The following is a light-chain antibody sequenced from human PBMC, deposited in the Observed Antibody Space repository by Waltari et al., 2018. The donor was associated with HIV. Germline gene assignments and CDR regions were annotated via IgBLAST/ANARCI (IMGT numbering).Light chain of an antibody. CDR2: VSF. CDR3: RQDNNWPPFT. CDR1: QTISSS. Sequence: EIVMTQSPATLSVSPGERPPLSSKASQTISSSFAWYHRKPRQPPRLRIYVSFTRAPGSPARFSSGGSGTEVTLIISSLESDDFAVYYCRQDNNWPPFTFGGGTRVEIK. V-gene: IGKV3-15*01. J-gene: IGKJ4*01.